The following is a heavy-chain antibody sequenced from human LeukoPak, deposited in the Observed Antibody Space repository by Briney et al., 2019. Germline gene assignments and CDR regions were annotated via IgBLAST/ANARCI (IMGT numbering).Heavy chain of an antibody. J-gene: IGHJ6*03. Sequence: GGSLRLSCAASGFTFNNYGMHWVRQAPGKGLEWVAFIRYNGNNQYYADSVKGRFTISRDNSENTLYLQMNSLKGDDTAVYYCAKDSAFYYIDVWGKGATVIISS. CDR1: GFTFNNYG. CDR2: IRYNGNNQ. V-gene: IGHV3-30*02. D-gene: IGHD3-10*01. CDR3: AKDSAFYYIDV.